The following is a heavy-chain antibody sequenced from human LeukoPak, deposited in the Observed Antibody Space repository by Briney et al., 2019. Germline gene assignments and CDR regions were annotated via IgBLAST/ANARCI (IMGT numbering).Heavy chain of an antibody. CDR1: GFTFDDYA. CDR2: ISWNSGSI. D-gene: IGHD5-12*01. CDR3: AKSRLRRSALYYYYYYGMDV. Sequence: SLRLSCAASGFTFDDYAMHWVRQAPGKGLEWVSGISWNSGSIGYADSVKGRFTISRDNAKNSLYLQMNSLRAEDTALYYCAKSRLRRSALYYYYYYGMDVWGQGTTVTVSS. J-gene: IGHJ6*02. V-gene: IGHV3-9*01.